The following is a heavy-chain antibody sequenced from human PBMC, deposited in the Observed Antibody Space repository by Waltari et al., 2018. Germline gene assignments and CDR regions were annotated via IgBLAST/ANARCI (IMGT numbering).Heavy chain of an antibody. Sequence: QVQLVESGGGGVQPGRSLRLSCAASGFTFSSYGMHWVRQAPGKGLEWVAVIWYDGSNKYYADSVKGRFTISRDNSKNTLYLQMNSLRAEDTAMYYCAKDRGSSTSFIDVWGKGTTVTVSS. J-gene: IGHJ6*04. CDR3: AKDRGSSTSFIDV. CDR2: IWYDGSNK. V-gene: IGHV3-30*18. D-gene: IGHD2-2*01. CDR1: GFTFSSYG.